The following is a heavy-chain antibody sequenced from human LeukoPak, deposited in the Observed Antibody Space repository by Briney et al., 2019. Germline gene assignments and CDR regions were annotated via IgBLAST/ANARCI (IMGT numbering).Heavy chain of an antibody. V-gene: IGHV3-7*01. CDR1: GFTFSHDW. J-gene: IGHJ4*02. CDR2: IKQDGSGE. Sequence: PGGSLRLSCAASGFTFSHDWMSWVRQAPGKGLEWVASIKQDGSGEHYVDSVKGRFTISRDNSKNTLYLQMNSLRAEDTAVYYCARDPTIHDYGDNRFDYWGQGTLVTVSS. CDR3: ARDPTIHDYGDNRFDY. D-gene: IGHD4-17*01.